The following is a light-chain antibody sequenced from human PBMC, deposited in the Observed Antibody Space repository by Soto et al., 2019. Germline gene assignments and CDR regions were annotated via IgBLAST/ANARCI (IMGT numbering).Light chain of an antibody. J-gene: IGKJ2*01. CDR3: QQYYNWPPYT. CDR1: QSVSSN. V-gene: IGKV3-15*01. Sequence: PGDRGTLPFRASQSVSSNLAWYQQKPGQTPRLLIYGASTRATGVPPRFSGSRSGTEFTLTISSLQSEDFAVYYCQQYYNWPPYTFGQGTKVDIK. CDR2: GAS.